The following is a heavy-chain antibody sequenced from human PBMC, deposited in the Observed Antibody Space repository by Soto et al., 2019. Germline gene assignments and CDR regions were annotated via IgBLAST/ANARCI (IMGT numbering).Heavy chain of an antibody. Sequence: GGSLRLSCAASGFTFSSYSMNWVRQAPGKGLEWVSYISSSSSTIYYTDSVKGRFTISRDNAKNSLYLQMNSLRAEDTAVYYCARDRGWFGELPDAFDIWGQGTMVTVSS. J-gene: IGHJ3*02. CDR3: ARDRGWFGELPDAFDI. CDR1: GFTFSSYS. D-gene: IGHD3-10*01. CDR2: ISSSSSTI. V-gene: IGHV3-48*01.